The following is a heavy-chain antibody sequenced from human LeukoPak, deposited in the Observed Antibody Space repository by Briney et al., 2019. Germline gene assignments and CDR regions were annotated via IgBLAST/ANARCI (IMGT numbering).Heavy chain of an antibody. J-gene: IGHJ4*02. V-gene: IGHV3-11*04. CDR2: ISSSGSTI. Sequence: PGGSLRLSCAASGFTFSDYYMSWIRQAPGKGLEWVSYISSSGSTIYYADSVKGRFTISRDNAKNSLYLQMNSLRAEDTAVYYCARDLESETTVTTFDYWGQGTLVTVSS. D-gene: IGHD4-17*01. CDR1: GFTFSDYY. CDR3: ARDLESETTVTTFDY.